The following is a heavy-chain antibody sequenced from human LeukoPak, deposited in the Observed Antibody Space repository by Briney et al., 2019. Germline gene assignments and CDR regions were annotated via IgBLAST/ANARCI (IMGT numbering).Heavy chain of an antibody. CDR1: GYSISSGYY. J-gene: IGHJ4*02. D-gene: IGHD3-3*01. CDR3: AIDCITIFGVVLDY. CDR2: IYHSGST. V-gene: IGHV4-38-2*02. Sequence: PSETLSLTCTVSGYSISSGYYWGWIRQPPGKGLEWIGSIYHSGSTYYNPSLKSRVTISVDTSKNQFSLKLSSVTAADTAVYYCAIDCITIFGVVLDYRGQGTLVTVSS.